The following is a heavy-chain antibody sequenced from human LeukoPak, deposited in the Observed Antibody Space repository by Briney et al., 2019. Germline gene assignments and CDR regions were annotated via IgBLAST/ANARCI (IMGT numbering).Heavy chain of an antibody. V-gene: IGHV3-11*01. CDR2: ISSSGSTI. J-gene: IGHJ4*02. CDR1: GFTFSDYY. D-gene: IGHD3-10*01. CDR3: ARDAVTMVRGVNY. Sequence: SGGSLRLSCAASGFTFSDYYMSWIRQAPGKGLEWVSYISSSGSTIYYADSVKGRLTLPRDKPKNSLYLQMNSLRAEDTAVYYCARDAVTMVRGVNYWGQGTLVTGSS.